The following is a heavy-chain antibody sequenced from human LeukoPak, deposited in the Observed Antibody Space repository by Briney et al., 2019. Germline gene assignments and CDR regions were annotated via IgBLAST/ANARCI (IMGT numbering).Heavy chain of an antibody. J-gene: IGHJ6*03. V-gene: IGHV3-21*01. Sequence: GGSLRLSCAASGFTFSSYSMNWVPQAPGKGLEWVSSISGSGTYIYYADSVQGRFTISRDNAKNSLYLQMNSLRAEDTAVYYRARVGYTNSFGYYYYYMDVWAKGTMVTVSS. CDR2: ISGSGTYI. CDR1: GFTFSSYS. D-gene: IGHD4-11*01. CDR3: ARVGYTNSFGYYYYYMDV.